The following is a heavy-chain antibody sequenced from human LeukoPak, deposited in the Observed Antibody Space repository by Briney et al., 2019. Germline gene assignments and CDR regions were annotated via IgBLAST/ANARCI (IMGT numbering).Heavy chain of an antibody. J-gene: IGHJ4*02. CDR2: INPNSGGT. D-gene: IGHD3-3*01. Sequence: GASVKVSCKASGYTFTGYYMHWVRQAPGQGLEWMGWINPNSGGTNYAQKFQGRVTMTRDTSISTAYMKLSRLRSDDTAVYYCAIGAFFGVVIVRLNRLDYWGQGTLVTVSS. CDR3: AIGAFFGVVIVRLNRLDY. V-gene: IGHV1-2*02. CDR1: GYTFTGYY.